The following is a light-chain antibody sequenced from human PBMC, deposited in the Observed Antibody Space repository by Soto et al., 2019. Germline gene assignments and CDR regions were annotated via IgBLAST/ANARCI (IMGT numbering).Light chain of an antibody. Sequence: EIVLTQSPGTLSLSPGERATLSCRASQSVSSSYLAWYQQKPGQAPRLLIYGASSRATGIPDRFSGSGSGTEFTLTISGLQSDDFAVYYCQQFNNWPPLTFGGGTKVDIK. J-gene: IGKJ4*01. CDR1: QSVSSSY. CDR3: QQFNNWPPLT. V-gene: IGKV3-20*01. CDR2: GAS.